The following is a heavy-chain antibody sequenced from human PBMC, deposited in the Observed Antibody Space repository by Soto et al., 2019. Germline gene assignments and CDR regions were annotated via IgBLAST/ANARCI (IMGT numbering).Heavy chain of an antibody. CDR2: INDIGGKT. CDR1: GFTFSNYA. Sequence: GSLRLSCAASGFTFSNYAMTWVRQAPGTGLEWVSAINDIGGKTYYADSVKGRFTISRDNSKNTLYLQMNSLSAEDTALYYCAKDQGFLEWLSTFDNWGQGTLVTVSS. D-gene: IGHD3-3*01. CDR3: AKDQGFLEWLSTFDN. J-gene: IGHJ4*02. V-gene: IGHV3-23*01.